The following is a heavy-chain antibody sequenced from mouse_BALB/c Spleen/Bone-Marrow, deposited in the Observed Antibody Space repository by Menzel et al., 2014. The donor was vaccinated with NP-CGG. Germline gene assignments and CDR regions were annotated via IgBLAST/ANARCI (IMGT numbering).Heavy chain of an antibody. D-gene: IGHD2-1*01. J-gene: IGHJ3*01. Sequence: VQLQQSGAELVEPGASVRLSCKASGFTFTNYYMYWVKQRPGQGLEWIGEINPSNGGTNFNEKFKSKATLTVDKSSNTTYMQLSSLTSEDSAVYYCTRSGNYLFAYWGQGTLVTVSA. CDR3: TRSGNYLFAY. V-gene: IGHV1S81*02. CDR2: INPSNGGT. CDR1: GFTFTNYY.